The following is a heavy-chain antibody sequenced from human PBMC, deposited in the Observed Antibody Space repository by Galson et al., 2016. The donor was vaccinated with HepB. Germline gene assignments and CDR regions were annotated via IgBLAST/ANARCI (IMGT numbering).Heavy chain of an antibody. Sequence: SVKVSCKASGYIFTRYVIQWVRQAPGQRLEWMGWINTDNGNTKYSQNLLGRVTISRDTSATTAYMELNSLRSGDTAVYYCASPAAGTGHHYYSAMDVWGQGTTVTVSS. CDR3: ASPAAGTGHHYYSAMDV. D-gene: IGHD6-13*01. V-gene: IGHV1-3*04. CDR2: INTDNGNT. CDR1: GYIFTRYV. J-gene: IGHJ6*02.